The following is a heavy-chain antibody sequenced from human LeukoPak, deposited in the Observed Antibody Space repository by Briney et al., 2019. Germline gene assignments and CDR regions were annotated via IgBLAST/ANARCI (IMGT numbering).Heavy chain of an antibody. CDR1: GVTFSRLV. CDR3: ARGYYDSSGYYSFDY. J-gene: IGHJ4*02. D-gene: IGHD3-22*01. CDR2: LTPSTDNT. V-gene: IGHV1-8*01. Sequence: ASVKVSCKASGVTFSRLVVSWVRQATGQGLEWVGRLTPSTDNTGYAQKFQGRVTLTRIGFDTYMELKRLTSEDTAMYYCARGYYDSSGYYSFDYWGQGTLVIVSS.